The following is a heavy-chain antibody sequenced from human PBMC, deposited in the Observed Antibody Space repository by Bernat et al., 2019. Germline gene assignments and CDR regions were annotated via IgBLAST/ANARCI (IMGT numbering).Heavy chain of an antibody. V-gene: IGHV1-69*01. Sequence: QVQLVQSGAEVKKPGSSVKVSCKASGGTFSSYAISWVRQAPGQGLEWMGGIIPIFGTANYAQKFQGRVTITADESTSTAYMELSSLRSEDTAVYYCARESLRVGAMPYYYYGMDVWGQGTTVTVSS. J-gene: IGHJ6*02. D-gene: IGHD1-26*01. CDR1: GGTFSSYA. CDR2: IIPIFGTA. CDR3: ARESLRVGAMPYYYYGMDV.